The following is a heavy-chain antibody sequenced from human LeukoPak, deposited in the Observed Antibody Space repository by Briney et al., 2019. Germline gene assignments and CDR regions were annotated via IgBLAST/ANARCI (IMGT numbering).Heavy chain of an antibody. J-gene: IGHJ4*02. Sequence: AGGSLRLSGAGSGFTFGGYWMSWVRQAPGKGPEWVANMDQDGSEINYLDSVKGRFTISRDNAKNALYLWMNSLRADDTAVYYCARDRGYSTFDSWGQGVLVTVSS. CDR3: ARDRGYSTFDS. V-gene: IGHV3-7*01. CDR1: GFTFGGYW. D-gene: IGHD4-23*01. CDR2: MDQDGSEI.